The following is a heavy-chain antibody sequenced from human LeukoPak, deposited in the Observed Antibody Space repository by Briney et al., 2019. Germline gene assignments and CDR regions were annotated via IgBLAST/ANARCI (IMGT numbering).Heavy chain of an antibody. CDR2: IYYSGST. J-gene: IGHJ4*02. D-gene: IGHD2-21*02. CDR1: GGSISSYY. V-gene: IGHV4-39*01. Sequence: SETLSLTCTVSGGSISSYYWGWIRQPPGKGLEWIGSIYYSGSTYYNPSLKSRVTISVDTSKNQFSLKLSSVTAADTAVYYCASSLTCGGDCYSLDYWGQGTLVTVSS. CDR3: ASSLTCGGDCYSLDY.